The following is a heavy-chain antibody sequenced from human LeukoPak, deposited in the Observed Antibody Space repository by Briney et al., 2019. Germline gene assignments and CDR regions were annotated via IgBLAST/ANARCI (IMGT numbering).Heavy chain of an antibody. CDR2: IYYSVST. CDR1: GGSISSYY. CDR3: ARIPVYIAVAGTSWFDP. D-gene: IGHD6-19*01. J-gene: IGHJ5*02. V-gene: IGHV4-59*01. Sequence: SETLSLTSTVSGGSISSYYWSWIRHPPGKGLEWIGHIYYSVSTNYNPSLKSRVTISVDTSKNQVSLKLSSVTAADTAVYYCARIPVYIAVAGTSWFDPWGQGTLVTVSS.